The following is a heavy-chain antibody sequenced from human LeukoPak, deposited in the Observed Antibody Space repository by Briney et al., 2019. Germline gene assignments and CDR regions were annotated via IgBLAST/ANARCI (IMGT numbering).Heavy chain of an antibody. V-gene: IGHV5-10-1*01. J-gene: IGHJ4*02. CDR2: IDPSDSYS. Sequence: GESLKISCKGSGYSFTSYWISWVRQMPGKGLEWRGRIDPSDSYSNYSPSFQGHVTISADKSISTAYLQWSSLKASDTAMYYCASSRDSYGFGLYDYWGQGTLVTVSS. CDR1: GYSFTSYW. D-gene: IGHD5-18*01. CDR3: ASSRDSYGFGLYDY.